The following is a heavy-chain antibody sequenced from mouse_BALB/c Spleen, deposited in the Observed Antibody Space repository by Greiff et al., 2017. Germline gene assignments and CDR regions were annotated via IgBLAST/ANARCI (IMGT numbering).Heavy chain of an antibody. V-gene: IGHV5-17*02. CDR1: GFTFSSFG. D-gene: IGHD2-14*01. CDR2: ISSGSSTI. J-gene: IGHJ2*01. CDR3: AREGRYDYFDY. Sequence: EVHLVESGGGLVQPGGSRKLSCAASGFTFSSFGMHWVRQAPEKGLEWVAYISSGSSTIYYADTVKGRFTISRDNPKNTLFLQMTSLRSEDTAMYYCAREGRYDYFDYWGQGTTLTVSS.